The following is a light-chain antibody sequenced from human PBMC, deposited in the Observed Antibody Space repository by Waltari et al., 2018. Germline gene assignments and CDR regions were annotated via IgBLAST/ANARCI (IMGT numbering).Light chain of an antibody. J-gene: IGLJ2*01. CDR2: KDT. CDR3: QSVDVTALP. CDR1: LLPKQF. Sequence: SYELTQPPSVSVSPGQTATITCSGDLLPKQFAYWYQQRPGQAPVLLIYKDTERASGIPGRVSGSTSGKTVTLTIAGVQAEDEADYFCQSVDVTALPFGGGTRLTVL. V-gene: IGLV3-25*03.